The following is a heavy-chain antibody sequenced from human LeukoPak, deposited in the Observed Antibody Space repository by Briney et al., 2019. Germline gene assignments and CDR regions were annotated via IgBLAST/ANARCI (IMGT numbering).Heavy chain of an antibody. CDR3: ARFGVT. D-gene: IGHD3-16*01. J-gene: IGHJ4*02. CDR2: ISSSGNTI. CDR1: VIIFSTYA. Sequence: GGSLRLSCADSVIIFSTYAMNWVPQAPGKGLEWVSYISSSGNTIYYADSVKGRFTISRDNAKNSLYLQMNSLGAEDTAVYYCARFGVTWGQGTLVTVSS. V-gene: IGHV3-48*03.